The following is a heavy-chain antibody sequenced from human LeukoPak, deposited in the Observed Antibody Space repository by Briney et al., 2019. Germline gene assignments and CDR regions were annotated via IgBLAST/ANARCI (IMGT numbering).Heavy chain of an antibody. CDR1: GFTFTRYA. Sequence: GGSLRLSCEASGFTFTRYAMSWVRQTPGKGLEWVPIISASGGSTDYADSVKGQFTISRDNSKNTVYLQMNSLRAEDTAVYYCAKGTAAAGTTHFDYWGQGTLVTVSS. D-gene: IGHD6-13*01. V-gene: IGHV3-23*01. CDR3: AKGTAAAGTTHFDY. J-gene: IGHJ4*02. CDR2: ISASGGST.